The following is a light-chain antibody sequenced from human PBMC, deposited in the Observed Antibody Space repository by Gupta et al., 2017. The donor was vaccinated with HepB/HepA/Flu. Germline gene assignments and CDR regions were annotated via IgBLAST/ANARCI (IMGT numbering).Light chain of an antibody. CDR1: QSVSSY. Sequence: IVLTQSPATLSLSPGERATLSCRASQSVSSYLAWYQQKPGQAPRLLIYDASNRATGIPARLSGSGSGTDFTLTISSLKPEDFAVYYWQQRSNWPPLTFGGGTKVEIK. CDR3: QQRSNWPPLT. J-gene: IGKJ4*01. CDR2: DAS. V-gene: IGKV3-11*01.